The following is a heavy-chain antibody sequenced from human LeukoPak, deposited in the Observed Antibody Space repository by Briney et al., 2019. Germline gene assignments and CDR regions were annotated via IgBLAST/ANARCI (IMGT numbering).Heavy chain of an antibody. J-gene: IGHJ6*02. CDR2: ISSSGSTI. Sequence: PGGSLTLSCAASGFTFSDYYMSWIRQAPGKGLEWVSYISSSGSTIYYAASVRGRSTISRDNAKNSLYLQMNSLRAENTAVYYCARDNRYVDGMDVWGQGTTVTVSS. D-gene: IGHD5-12*01. V-gene: IGHV3-11*01. CDR1: GFTFSDYY. CDR3: ARDNRYVDGMDV.